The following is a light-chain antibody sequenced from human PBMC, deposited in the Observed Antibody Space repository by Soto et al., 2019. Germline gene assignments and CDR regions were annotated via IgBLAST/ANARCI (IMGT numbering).Light chain of an antibody. CDR2: DAS. V-gene: IGKV3-11*01. CDR3: QQYNNWPLIT. Sequence: DIVFTQSPDTLSLSRCQRATLSCRVSQSVKNYLGWYQVRPGQAPRLLIYDASNRATGIPARFSGSGSGTDFTLTISSLQSEDFAVYYCQQYNNWPLITFGQGTRLEIK. CDR1: QSVKNY. J-gene: IGKJ5*01.